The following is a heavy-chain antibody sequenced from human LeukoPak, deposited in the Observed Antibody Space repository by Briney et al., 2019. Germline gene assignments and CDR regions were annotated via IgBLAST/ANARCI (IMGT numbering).Heavy chain of an antibody. V-gene: IGHV5-51*01. CDR1: GYSFTSYW. CDR2: IYPGDSDT. D-gene: IGHD2-2*01. CDR3: AAGDCSSTSCYDY. Sequence: GESLKISCKGSGYSFTSYWIGWVRQMPGKGLEWIGIIYPGDSDTRYSPSFQGQVTISADKSISTAYLQWSSLKASDTAMYYCAAGDCSSTSCYDYWGQGTLVTVSS. J-gene: IGHJ4*02.